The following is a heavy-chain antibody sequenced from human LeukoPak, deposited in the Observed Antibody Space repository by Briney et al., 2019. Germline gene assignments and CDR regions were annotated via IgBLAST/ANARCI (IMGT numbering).Heavy chain of an antibody. V-gene: IGHV1-69*04. J-gene: IGHJ6*02. D-gene: IGHD3-9*01. Sequence: SVKVSCKASGGTFSSYAISWVRQAPGQGLEWMGRIIPILGIANYARKFQGRVTITADKSTSTAYMELSSLRSEDTAVYYCASNVLRYFDWPQHYYYYYGMDVWGQGTTVTVSS. CDR1: GGTFSSYA. CDR3: ASNVLRYFDWPQHYYYYYGMDV. CDR2: IIPILGIA.